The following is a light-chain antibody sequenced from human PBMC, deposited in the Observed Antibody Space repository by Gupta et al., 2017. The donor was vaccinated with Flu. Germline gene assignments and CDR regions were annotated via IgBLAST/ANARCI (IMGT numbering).Light chain of an antibody. CDR1: GSDIGTYNY. J-gene: IGLJ3*02. CDR2: EVN. Sequence: SALTQPPSASGSPGQSVTISCTGTGSDIGTYNYVSWYRQHPGKAPKLMIVEVNKRPSGVPDRFSGSKSGSTAYLTVSGLQAEDEADYYCSSYAGSNNLVFGGGTKLTVL. V-gene: IGLV2-8*01. CDR3: SSYAGSNNLV.